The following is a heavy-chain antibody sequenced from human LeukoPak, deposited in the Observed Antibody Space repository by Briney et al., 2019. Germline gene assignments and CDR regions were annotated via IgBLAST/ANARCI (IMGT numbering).Heavy chain of an antibody. V-gene: IGHV1-18*01. J-gene: IGHJ4*02. CDR1: GYTFTSYG. Sequence: ASVKVSCKASGYTFTSYGISWVRQAPGQGLEGVGWISAYNGNTNYAQKLQGRVTMTTDTSTSTAYVELRSLRSDDTAVYYCARDSSSWYPPEDYWGQGTLVTVSS. CDR3: ARDSSSWYPPEDY. CDR2: ISAYNGNT. D-gene: IGHD6-13*01.